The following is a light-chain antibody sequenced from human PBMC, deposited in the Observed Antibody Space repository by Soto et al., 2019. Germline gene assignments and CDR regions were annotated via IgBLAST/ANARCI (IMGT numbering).Light chain of an antibody. CDR1: QSGSSN. J-gene: IGKJ1*01. V-gene: IGKV3-15*01. Sequence: EIGMTHSLATLSVSPEERATLSCRASQSGSSNLAWYQQKPGQAPRLLLYGASTRATGIPARFSGSGSGTEFTLTISSLQHADVGVYYCRKYSNCPPSTFGQGTKLDIK. CDR2: GAS. CDR3: RKYSNCPPST.